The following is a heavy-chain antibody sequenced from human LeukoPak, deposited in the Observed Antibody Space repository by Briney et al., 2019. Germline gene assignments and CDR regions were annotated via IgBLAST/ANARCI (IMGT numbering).Heavy chain of an antibody. Sequence: GGSLRLSCAASGFTFSSYAMSWVRPAPGKGLEWVSAISGSGGSTYYADSVKGRFTISRDNSKNTLYLQMNSLRAEDTAVYYCAKVDGSYYDPDAFDIWGQGTMVTVSS. CDR2: ISGSGGST. CDR1: GFTFSSYA. CDR3: AKVDGSYYDPDAFDI. J-gene: IGHJ3*02. D-gene: IGHD1-26*01. V-gene: IGHV3-23*01.